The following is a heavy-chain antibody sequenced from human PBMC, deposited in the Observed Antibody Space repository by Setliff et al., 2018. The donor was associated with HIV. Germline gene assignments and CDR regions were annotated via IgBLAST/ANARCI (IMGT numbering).Heavy chain of an antibody. CDR1: GFTFTNYA. CDR2: ISGSGGKT. CDR3: ARRPLYYFDY. J-gene: IGHJ4*02. V-gene: IGHV3-23*01. Sequence: PGGSLRLSCVTSGFTFTNYAMTWVRQAPGEGLEYVSAISGSGGKTYYADSVKGRFTISRDNAKNTVYMQMHSLRAEDTGIYYCARRPLYYFDYWGQGTLVTVSS.